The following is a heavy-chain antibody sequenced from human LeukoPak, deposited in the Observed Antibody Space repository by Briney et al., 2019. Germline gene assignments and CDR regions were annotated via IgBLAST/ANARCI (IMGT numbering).Heavy chain of an antibody. V-gene: IGHV3-7*01. CDR3: AREALMVRGVIIAFDI. J-gene: IGHJ3*02. Sequence: SGGSLRLSCAASGFTFSSYWMSWVRQAPGKGLEWVANIKQDGSEKYYVDSVKGRFTISRDNAKNSLYLQMNSLRAEDTAVYYCAREALMVRGVIIAFDIWGQGTMVTVSS. CDR2: IKQDGSEK. D-gene: IGHD3-10*01. CDR1: GFTFSSYW.